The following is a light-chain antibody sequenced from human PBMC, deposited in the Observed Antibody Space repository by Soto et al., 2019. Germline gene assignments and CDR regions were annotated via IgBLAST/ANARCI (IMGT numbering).Light chain of an antibody. Sequence: EIVMTQSPATVSVSPGGRATLSCRASQSIASNLAWYQQTPGQAHRLLIYGAYTKATGIQARFSGSGSGTEFTLTIRSLQSEDSAVYYCKQYNNWFRTFGQGTKVDIK. CDR3: KQYNNWFRT. CDR2: GAY. J-gene: IGKJ1*01. V-gene: IGKV3-15*01. CDR1: QSIASN.